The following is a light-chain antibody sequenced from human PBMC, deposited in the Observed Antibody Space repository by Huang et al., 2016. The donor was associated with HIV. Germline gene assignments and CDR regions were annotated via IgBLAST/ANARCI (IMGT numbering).Light chain of an antibody. CDR2: DTS. Sequence: EIVLTQSPATLSLSPGERATLSCRTSQSVDNYLVWYQQRPGQAPRLLIYDTSYRAAGIPARFSGSGSGTDVTLTMSSLEPEDFAVYFCQQRSKWPITFGQGTRLEIK. CDR3: QQRSKWPIT. J-gene: IGKJ5*01. V-gene: IGKV3-11*01. CDR1: QSVDNY.